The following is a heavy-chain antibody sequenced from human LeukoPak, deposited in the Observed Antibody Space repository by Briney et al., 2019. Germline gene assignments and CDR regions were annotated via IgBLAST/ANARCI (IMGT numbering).Heavy chain of an antibody. Sequence: GGSLRLSCAASGFTFSSHWMHWVRQAPGKGLVWVSRINRDGSSTSYADSVKGRFTISRDNAKNTVYLQMNSLSAEDTAMYYCTFSSYGDHVGVDAFDIWGQGTMVTVS. CDR2: INRDGSST. CDR3: TFSSYGDHVGVDAFDI. V-gene: IGHV3-74*01. CDR1: GFTFSSHW. D-gene: IGHD4-17*01. J-gene: IGHJ3*02.